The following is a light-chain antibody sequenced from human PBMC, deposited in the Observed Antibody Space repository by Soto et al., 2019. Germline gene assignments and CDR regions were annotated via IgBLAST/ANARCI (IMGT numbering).Light chain of an antibody. J-gene: IGKJ1*01. CDR2: GAS. CDR3: QQYLTSPKT. Sequence: IVWTQSAATRSVVCCERAALQCRASQSVSSSNFAWYQQKPGQAPRLLIYGASRRAPGIPERFSGSGSGTDFTLTISRLEPEDFAVYYCQQYLTSPKTFGQGTKVDIK. V-gene: IGKV3-20*01. CDR1: QSVSSSN.